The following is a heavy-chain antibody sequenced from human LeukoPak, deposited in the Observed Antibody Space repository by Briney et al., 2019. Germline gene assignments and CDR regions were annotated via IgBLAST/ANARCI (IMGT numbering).Heavy chain of an antibody. CDR3: ARDYAEYTYYYDSSGQGFDY. Sequence: PGGSLRLSCAASGFTFSSSAMSWVRQAPGKGLEWVSAISNNGGYTYYADSVQGRFTISRDNSKSTLCLQMNSLRAEDTAVYYCARDYAEYTYYYDSSGQGFDYWGQGTLVTVSS. CDR1: GFTFSSSA. CDR2: ISNNGGYT. J-gene: IGHJ4*02. D-gene: IGHD3-22*01. V-gene: IGHV3-23*01.